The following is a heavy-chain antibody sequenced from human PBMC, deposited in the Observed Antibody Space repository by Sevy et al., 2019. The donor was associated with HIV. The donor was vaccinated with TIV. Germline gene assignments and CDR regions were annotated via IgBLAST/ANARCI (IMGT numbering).Heavy chain of an antibody. CDR2: ISPFNGDT. J-gene: IGHJ4*02. CDR3: ARAYCSGGSCYSLAY. CDR1: GYTFTSYR. Sequence: ASVKVSCQASGYTFTSYRIYWVRQAPGQGLEWMGWISPFNGDTNYPQKLQGRVTMITDTSTNTVYMEMRSLRSDETAVYYCARAYCSGGSCYSLAYWGQGTLVTVSS. V-gene: IGHV1-18*01. D-gene: IGHD2-15*01.